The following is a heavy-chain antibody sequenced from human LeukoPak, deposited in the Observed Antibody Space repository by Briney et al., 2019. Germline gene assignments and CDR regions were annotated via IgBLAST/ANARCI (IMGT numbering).Heavy chain of an antibody. D-gene: IGHD2-15*01. CDR3: ARGGGGLAY. CDR2: INPNSGGT. CDR1: GYSFTDYF. Sequence: GASVKVSCKASGYSFTDYFIPWVRQAPGQGLEWMGWINPNSGGTNYAQKFQGRVTMTRDTSISTAYMELTSLTSDDTAVYFCARGGGGLAYWGPGTLVTVSS. J-gene: IGHJ4*02. V-gene: IGHV1-2*02.